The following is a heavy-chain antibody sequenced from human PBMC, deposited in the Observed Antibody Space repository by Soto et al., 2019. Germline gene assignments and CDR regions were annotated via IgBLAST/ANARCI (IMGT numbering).Heavy chain of an antibody. CDR1: GYSFTGYY. CDR3: ARDPYYYDSSGSMGGYYYYGMDV. J-gene: IGHJ6*02. CDR2: INPNSGGT. V-gene: IGHV1-2*02. Sequence: ASVEVSWKASGYSFTGYYMHWVRQAPGQGLEWMGWINPNSGGTNYAQKFQGRVTMTRDTSISTAYMELSRLRSDDTAVYYCARDPYYYDSSGSMGGYYYYGMDVWGQGTTVTVSS. D-gene: IGHD3-22*01.